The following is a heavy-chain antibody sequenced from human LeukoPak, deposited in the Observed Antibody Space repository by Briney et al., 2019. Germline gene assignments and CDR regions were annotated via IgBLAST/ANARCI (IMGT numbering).Heavy chain of an antibody. D-gene: IGHD5-24*01. CDR3: ARSRRDGYNYDY. J-gene: IGHJ4*02. CDR1: GFTFSSYW. Sequence: GGSLRLSCAASGFTFSSYWMHWVRQAPGKGLVWVSRINTDGSSTSYADSVKGRFTISRDNAKNTLYLQMNSLRAEDTAVYYCARSRRDGYNYDYWGQGILVTVSS. CDR2: INTDGSST. V-gene: IGHV3-74*01.